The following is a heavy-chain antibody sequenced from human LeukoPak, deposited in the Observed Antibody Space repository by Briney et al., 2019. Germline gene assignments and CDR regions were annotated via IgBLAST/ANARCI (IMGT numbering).Heavy chain of an antibody. D-gene: IGHD6-19*01. V-gene: IGHV4-34*01. CDR1: GGSFSGYY. J-gene: IGHJ4*02. Sequence: PSETLSLTCAVYGGSFSGYYWNWIRQPPGKGLEWIGEINHSGSTNYNPSLKSRVTISVDTSKNQFSLKLSSVTAADTAVYYCARSLAGLVLDWGQGTLVTVSS. CDR2: INHSGST. CDR3: ARSLAGLVLD.